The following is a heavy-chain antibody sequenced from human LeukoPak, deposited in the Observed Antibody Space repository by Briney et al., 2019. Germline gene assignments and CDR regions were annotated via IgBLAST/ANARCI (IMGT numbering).Heavy chain of an antibody. CDR1: GGSFSSYY. D-gene: IGHD2-2*01. J-gene: IGHJ4*02. Sequence: SETLSLTGTDSGGSFSSYYWNWIRQPAGKGLEWIGRIYASGSTDYNPSLKSRLTMSVDTSKNQFSLKLSSVTAADTAVYFCARDCPYHLICGGNYYFDYWGQGILVTVSS. CDR3: ARDCPYHLICGGNYYFDY. V-gene: IGHV4-4*07. CDR2: IYASGST.